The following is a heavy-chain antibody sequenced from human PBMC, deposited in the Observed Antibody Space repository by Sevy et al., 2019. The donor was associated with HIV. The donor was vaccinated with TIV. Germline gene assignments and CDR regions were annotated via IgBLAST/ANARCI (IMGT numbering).Heavy chain of an antibody. D-gene: IGHD2-2*01. CDR1: GFTFSKYP. CDR2: ISSSSNYI. CDR3: ARDGGCSSTTCLLYFDY. J-gene: IGHJ4*02. V-gene: IGHV3-21*01. Sequence: GGFLRLSCVVSGFTFSKYPMNCVRQAPGKGLEWVSSISSSSNYIYYGDSVKGRFTISRDNAKNSLYLQMNSLRADDMAVYYCARDGGCSSTTCLLYFDYWGQGTLVAVSS.